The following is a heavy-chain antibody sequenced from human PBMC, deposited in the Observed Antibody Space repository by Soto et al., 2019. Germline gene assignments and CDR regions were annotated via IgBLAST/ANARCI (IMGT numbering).Heavy chain of an antibody. D-gene: IGHD2-15*01. J-gene: IGHJ5*02. CDR3: ARSCSGGSCYRS. V-gene: IGHV1-69*13. CDR1: GGTFSSYA. Sequence: SVKVSCKASGGTFSSYAISWVRQAPGQGLEWMGGIIPIFGTANYAQKFQGRVTITADESTSTAYMELSSLRSEDTAVYYCARSCSGGSCYRSWGQGTLVTVSS. CDR2: IIPIFGTA.